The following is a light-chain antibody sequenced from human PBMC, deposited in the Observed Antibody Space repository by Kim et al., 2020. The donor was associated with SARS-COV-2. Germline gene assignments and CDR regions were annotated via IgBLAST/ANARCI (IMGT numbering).Light chain of an antibody. J-gene: IGKJ1*01. CDR3: QQSYKTPPT. Sequence: AAVGDRVTITCRASQSISKCFNWYQQKPGEAPKLLIYGASTLQSGVPSMFSGSGSGTDFTLTISSLRPEDFATYYCQQSYKTPPTFGQGTKVDIK. CDR2: GAS. CDR1: QSISKC. V-gene: IGKV1-39*01.